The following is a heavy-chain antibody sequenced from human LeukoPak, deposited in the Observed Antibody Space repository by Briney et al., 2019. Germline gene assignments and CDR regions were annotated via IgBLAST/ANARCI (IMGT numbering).Heavy chain of an antibody. J-gene: IGHJ5*02. D-gene: IGHD3-10*01. CDR2: INPNSGGT. V-gene: IGHV1-2*02. CDR1: GYTSTGYY. CDR3: ARDFPQLLWFGDGVAYNWFDP. Sequence: ASVKVSCKASGYTSTGYYMHWVRQAPGQGLEWMGWINPNSGGTNYAQKFQGRVTMTGDTSISTAYMELSRLRSDDTAVYYCARDFPQLLWFGDGVAYNWFDPWGQGTLVTVSS.